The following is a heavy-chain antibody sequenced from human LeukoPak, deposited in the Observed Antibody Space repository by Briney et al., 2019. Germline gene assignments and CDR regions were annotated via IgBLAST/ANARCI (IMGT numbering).Heavy chain of an antibody. V-gene: IGHV1-46*01. Sequence: ASVKVSCKASGYTFTSYYMHWVRQAPGQGLEWMGIINPSGGSTSYAQTFQGRVTMTRDMSTSTVYMELSSLRSEDTAVYYCARDTLYCDSSGPADYWGQGTLVTVSS. CDR2: INPSGGST. CDR3: ARDTLYCDSSGPADY. D-gene: IGHD3-22*01. CDR1: GYTFTSYY. J-gene: IGHJ4*02.